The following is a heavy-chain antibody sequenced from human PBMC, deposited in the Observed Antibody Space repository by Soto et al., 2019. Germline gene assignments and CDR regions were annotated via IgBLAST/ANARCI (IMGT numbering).Heavy chain of an antibody. V-gene: IGHV1-69*02. CDR2: IIPILGVA. D-gene: IGHD4-17*01. Sequence: SVKVCCEASGGTFSTYTISWVRQAPGQGLEWMRRIIPILGVAKYSQNFQGRVTITRDTSASTAYMELSRLRSEDTAVYYCANNGDYYYYGMDFWGQGTTVTVSS. CDR1: GGTFSTYT. J-gene: IGHJ6*02. CDR3: ANNGDYYYYGMDF.